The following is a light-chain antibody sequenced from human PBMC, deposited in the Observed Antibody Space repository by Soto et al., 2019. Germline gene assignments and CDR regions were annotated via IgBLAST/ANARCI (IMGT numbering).Light chain of an antibody. CDR2: GAS. CDR3: QQHNNWPPVT. CDR1: QSVSSN. J-gene: IGKJ2*01. Sequence: EIVMTQSPATLSVSPGERATLSCRASQSVSSNLAWYQQKPGQAPRLLIYGASTRATGIPARFSGSGSGTEFTLSISSLQSEDFAVYCCQQHNNWPPVTFGQGTKLEIK. V-gene: IGKV3-15*01.